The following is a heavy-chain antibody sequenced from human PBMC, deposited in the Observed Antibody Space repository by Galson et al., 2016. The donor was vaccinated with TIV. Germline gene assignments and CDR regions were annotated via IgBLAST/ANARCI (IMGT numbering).Heavy chain of an antibody. CDR1: GYSISSGYY. Sequence: SETLSLTCAVSGYSISSGYYWGWIRQPPGKGLQWIGSIYHSGTSYYNPSLKSRLTISVDTSQNQFSLKLSSVTAADTAVYYCARDCTSTPCLLYYYGMDVWGPGTTVIVSS. CDR2: IYHSGTS. V-gene: IGHV4-38-2*01. J-gene: IGHJ6*02. CDR3: ARDCTSTPCLLYYYGMDV. D-gene: IGHD2-2*01.